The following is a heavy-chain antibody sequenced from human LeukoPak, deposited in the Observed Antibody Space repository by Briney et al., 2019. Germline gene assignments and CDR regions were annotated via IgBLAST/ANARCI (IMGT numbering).Heavy chain of an antibody. CDR2: ISTDGSRI. Sequence: GGSLRLSCAASGFTFSNSAMYWVRQAPGKGLEYVSVISTDGSRIYYADSVKGRFTISRDNSKNTLCLQMGSLRAEDMAVYYCTRGLATSTSGWYDTFDYWGQGALVTVSS. V-gene: IGHV3-64*02. D-gene: IGHD6-19*01. CDR3: TRGLATSTSGWYDTFDY. CDR1: GFTFSNSA. J-gene: IGHJ4*02.